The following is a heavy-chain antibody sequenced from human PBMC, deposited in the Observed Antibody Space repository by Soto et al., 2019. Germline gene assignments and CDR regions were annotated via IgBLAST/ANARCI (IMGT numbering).Heavy chain of an antibody. V-gene: IGHV3-9*01. J-gene: IGHJ3*02. D-gene: IGHD6-13*01. Sequence: SLKISCAASGFTFDDYAMHWVRQAPGKGLEWVSGISWNSGSIGYADSVKGRFTISRDNAKNSLYLQMNSLRAEDTALYYCAKALAAAGTDAFDIWGQGTMVTVSS. CDR1: GFTFDDYA. CDR3: AKALAAAGTDAFDI. CDR2: ISWNSGSI.